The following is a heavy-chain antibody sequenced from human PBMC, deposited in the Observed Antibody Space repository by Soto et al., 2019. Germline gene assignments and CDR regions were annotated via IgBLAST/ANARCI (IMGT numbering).Heavy chain of an antibody. CDR3: AMDFAYFDS. CDR2: VYHTGST. J-gene: IGHJ4*02. D-gene: IGHD2-2*03. CDR1: GDSFTSTNYS. Sequence: PSETLSLTCTATGDSFTSTNYSWSWIRQPPGKGLEWIGYVYHTGSTSHNPSLKSRVSISMDTSKNQFSLNVDSVTAADRDVYFCAMDFAYFDSWGQGTLVTVSS. V-gene: IGHV4-61*01.